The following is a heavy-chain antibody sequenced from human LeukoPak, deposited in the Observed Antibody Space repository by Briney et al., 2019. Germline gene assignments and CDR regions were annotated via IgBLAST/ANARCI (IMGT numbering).Heavy chain of an antibody. CDR2: ISGSGGST. Sequence: PGGSLRLSCAASGFTFSSYAMSWVRQAPGKGLEWVSAISGSGGSTYYADSVKGRFTISRDNSKNTLYLQMNSLRAEDTAVYYCAKALTYYYDSSGHSPFDYWGQGTLVIVSS. CDR3: AKALTYYYDSSGHSPFDY. V-gene: IGHV3-23*01. CDR1: GFTFSSYA. D-gene: IGHD3-22*01. J-gene: IGHJ4*02.